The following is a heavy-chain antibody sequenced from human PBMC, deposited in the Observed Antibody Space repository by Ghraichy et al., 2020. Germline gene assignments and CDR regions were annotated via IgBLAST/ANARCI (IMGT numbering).Heavy chain of an antibody. CDR3: ARDKEYLGPYYYYGMDV. V-gene: IGHV3-48*02. J-gene: IGHJ6*02. D-gene: IGHD6-6*01. Sequence: GGSLRLSCAASGFTFSNYAMTWVRQAPGKGLEWVSYISSSSSTIYYADSVKGRFTISRDNAKNSLYLQMNSLRDEDTAVYYCARDKEYLGPYYYYGMDVWGQGTTVTVSS. CDR1: GFTFSNYA. CDR2: ISSSSSTI.